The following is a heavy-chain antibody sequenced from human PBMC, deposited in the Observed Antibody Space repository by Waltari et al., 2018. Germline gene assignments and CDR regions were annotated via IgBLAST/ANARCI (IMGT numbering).Heavy chain of an antibody. V-gene: IGHV1-69*13. J-gene: IGHJ5*02. CDR2: IIPIFGTA. CDR1: GGTFSSYA. Sequence: QVQLVQSGAEVKKPGSSVKVSCKASGGTFSSYAISWVRQAPGQGLEWMGGIIPIFGTANDAQKFQGRVTITADESTSTAYMELSSLRSEDTAVYYCARAYYDILTGYSTYNWFDPWGQGTLVTVSS. D-gene: IGHD3-9*01. CDR3: ARAYYDILTGYSTYNWFDP.